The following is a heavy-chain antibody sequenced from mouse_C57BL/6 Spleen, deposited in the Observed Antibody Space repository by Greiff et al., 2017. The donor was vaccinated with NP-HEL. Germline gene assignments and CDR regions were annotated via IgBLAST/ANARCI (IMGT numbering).Heavy chain of an antibody. V-gene: IGHV1-63*01. J-gene: IGHJ4*01. CDR1: GYTFTNYW. Sequence: VQLQQSGAELVRPGTSVKMSCKASGYTFTNYWIGWAKQRPGHGLEWIGDIYPGGGYTNYNEKFKGKATLTADKSSSTAYMQFSSLTSEDSAIYYCARKADYAMDYWGQGTSVTVSS. CDR3: ARKADYAMDY. CDR2: IYPGGGYT.